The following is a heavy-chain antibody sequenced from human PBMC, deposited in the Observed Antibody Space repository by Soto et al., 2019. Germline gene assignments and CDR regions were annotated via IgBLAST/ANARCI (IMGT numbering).Heavy chain of an antibody. J-gene: IGHJ5*02. Sequence: TLSLTCTVSGGSISSYYWSWIRQPPGKGLEWIGYIYYSGSTNYNPSLKSRVTISVDTSKNQFSLKLSSVTAADTAVYYCARQTSSPGNWFDPWGQGTLVTVSS. CDR3: ARQTSSPGNWFDP. D-gene: IGHD6-13*01. CDR1: GGSISSYY. CDR2: IYYSGST. V-gene: IGHV4-59*08.